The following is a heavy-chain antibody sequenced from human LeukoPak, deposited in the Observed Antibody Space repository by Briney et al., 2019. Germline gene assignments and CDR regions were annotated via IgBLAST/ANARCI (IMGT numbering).Heavy chain of an antibody. Sequence: SETLSLTCTVSGGSINSGNYYWIWIRQPPGKGLEWIAEIHHSGSINYNPSLKSRVTISVDTSKNQFSLKLSSVTAADTAVYYCARYDVWGSYRAFDYWGQGTLVTVSS. CDR3: ARYDVWGSYRAFDY. CDR1: GGSINSGNYY. CDR2: IHHSGSI. J-gene: IGHJ4*02. D-gene: IGHD3-16*02. V-gene: IGHV4-39*07.